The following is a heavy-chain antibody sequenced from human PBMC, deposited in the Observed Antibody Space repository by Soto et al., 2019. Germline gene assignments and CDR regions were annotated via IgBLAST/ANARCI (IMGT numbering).Heavy chain of an antibody. V-gene: IGHV3-74*01. J-gene: IGHJ6*02. CDR3: ARDPEPSPKYDFWSGYAKDYYCGMDV. CDR1: GFTFSSYW. Sequence: PGGSLRLSCAASGFTFSSYWMHRVRQAPGKGLVWVSRINSDGSSTSYADSVKGRFTISRDNAKNTLYLQMNSLRAEDTAVYYCARDPEPSPKYDFWSGYAKDYYCGMDVWGQGTTVTVYS. D-gene: IGHD3-3*01. CDR2: INSDGSST.